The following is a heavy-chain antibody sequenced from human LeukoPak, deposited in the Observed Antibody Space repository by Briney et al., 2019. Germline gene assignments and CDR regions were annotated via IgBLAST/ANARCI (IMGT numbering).Heavy chain of an antibody. CDR2: ISSGGTTI. D-gene: IGHD3-10*01. CDR3: ARDSSMLRGPLVIYYFDF. J-gene: IGHJ4*02. V-gene: IGHV3-11*01. CDR1: GFTFSDYY. Sequence: GGSLRLSCAASGFTFSDYYMSWIRQAPGKGLEWVSYISSGGTTIYYADSVKGRFTISRDTSKNTLYLQMNSLRVEDTAIYYCARDSSMLRGPLVIYYFDFWGQGALVTVSS.